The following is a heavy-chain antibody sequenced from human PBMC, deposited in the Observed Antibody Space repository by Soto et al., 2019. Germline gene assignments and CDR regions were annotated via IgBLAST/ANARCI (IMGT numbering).Heavy chain of an antibody. CDR3: AKSPPRVLGYFDY. CDR1: GFMFRGYA. V-gene: IGHV3-23*01. CDR2: ISGSGNTT. Sequence: GSLRLSCAASGFMFRGYAMSWVRQAPGKGLEWVSAISGSGNTTYYADSVKGRFTISRGNSKNTLYLQMNSLRAEDTAIYYCAKSPPRVLGYFDYWGQGTLVTVSS. J-gene: IGHJ4*02. D-gene: IGHD2-21*01.